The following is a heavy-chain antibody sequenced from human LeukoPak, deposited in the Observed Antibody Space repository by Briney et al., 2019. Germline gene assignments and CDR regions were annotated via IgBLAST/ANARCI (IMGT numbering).Heavy chain of an antibody. V-gene: IGHV4-34*01. CDR3: ARRAWYYDIVNGYRGGTDV. CDR1: GGSFSGYH. Sequence: SETLSVTCAVYGGSFSGYHWTWIRQPPGKGLEWIGEINHSGSANYSPSLKSRVTISVDTSKNQFSLKVTSVTAADTAVYYCARRAWYYDIVNGYRGGTDVWGQGTTVTVSS. CDR2: INHSGSA. J-gene: IGHJ6*02. D-gene: IGHD3-9*01.